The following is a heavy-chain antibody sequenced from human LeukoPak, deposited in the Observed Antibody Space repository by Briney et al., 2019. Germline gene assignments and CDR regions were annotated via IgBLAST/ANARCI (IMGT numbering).Heavy chain of an antibody. CDR2: TRNKANSYTT. CDR1: GFTFGDHY. Sequence: GGSLRLSCAASGFTFGDHYMDWVRQAPGKGLEWVGRTRNKANSYTTEYAASVKGRFTISRDDSKNLLYLQMNSLRAEDTAVYYCAIDRYNYCSGGSCYSAPDYWGQGTLVTVSS. V-gene: IGHV3-72*01. CDR3: AIDRYNYCSGGSCYSAPDY. J-gene: IGHJ4*02. D-gene: IGHD2-15*01.